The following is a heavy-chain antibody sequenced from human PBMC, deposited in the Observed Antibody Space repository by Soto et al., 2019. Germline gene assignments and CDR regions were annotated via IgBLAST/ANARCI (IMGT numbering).Heavy chain of an antibody. V-gene: IGHV3-11*01. CDR3: PAGYLYHTYFDF. Sequence: QVQLVESGGGLVKPGGSLRLSCAASGFTFSDYYMSWIRQAPGKGLEWISYITSRGTTIYYAASVKGRFTISRDNAKNSLYLEMDSLRAEDTAVYYCPAGYLYHTYFDFWGQGTLVTVSS. CDR2: ITSRGTTI. D-gene: IGHD5-18*01. J-gene: IGHJ4*02. CDR1: GFTFSDYY.